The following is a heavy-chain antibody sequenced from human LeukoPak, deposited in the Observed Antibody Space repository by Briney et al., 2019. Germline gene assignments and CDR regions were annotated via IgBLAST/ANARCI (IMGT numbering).Heavy chain of an antibody. CDR3: ARDWAGSAWLTRALEY. V-gene: IGHV3-7*01. J-gene: IGHJ4*02. CDR1: GFTFSSYC. CDR2: IKQDGSQK. D-gene: IGHD6-19*01. Sequence: GGSLRLSCAASGFTFSSYCMSWVRQAPGKGLEWVANIKQDGSQKYYVDSVKGRFTISRDNAKSLLYLQMNSLRPEDTAVYYCARDWAGSAWLTRALEYWGQGILVTVSS.